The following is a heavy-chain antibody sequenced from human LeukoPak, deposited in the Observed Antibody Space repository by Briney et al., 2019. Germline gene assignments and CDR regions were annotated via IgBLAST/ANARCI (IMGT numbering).Heavy chain of an antibody. CDR1: GFTFSSYG. Sequence: PGGSLRLSCAASGFTFSSYGMHWVRQAPGKGLEWVAFVRSDGTIDYYADSVKGRFTISRDNSKNTLSLQMNSLRAEDSAVYYCATDLGTLISGTYYYYFDYWGQGTLVTVSS. V-gene: IGHV3-30*02. J-gene: IGHJ4*02. CDR3: ATDLGTLISGTYYYYFDY. D-gene: IGHD3-10*01. CDR2: VRSDGTID.